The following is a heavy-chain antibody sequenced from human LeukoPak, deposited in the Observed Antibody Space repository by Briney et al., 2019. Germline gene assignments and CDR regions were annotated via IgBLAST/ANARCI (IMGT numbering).Heavy chain of an antibody. V-gene: IGHV3-21*04. CDR3: AKDAALYGSGSYFFDY. J-gene: IGHJ4*02. CDR2: ISSSSSYI. D-gene: IGHD3-10*01. Sequence: GGSLRLSCAASGFTFSSYSMNWVRQAPGKGLEWVSSISSSSSYIYYADSVKGRFTISRDNSKNSLYLQMNSLRTEDTALYYCAKDAALYGSGSYFFDYWGQGTLVTVSS. CDR1: GFTFSSYS.